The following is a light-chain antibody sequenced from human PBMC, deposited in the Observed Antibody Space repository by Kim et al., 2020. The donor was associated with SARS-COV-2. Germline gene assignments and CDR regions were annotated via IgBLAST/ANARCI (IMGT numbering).Light chain of an antibody. CDR2: DAS. CDR1: QSVGID. V-gene: IGKV3-11*01. J-gene: IGKJ2*04. Sequence: LYAGEKASLTCRARQSVGIDLAAYHQQHGKAPTLLIYDASNRDTGIPARFSGSGSGTEFTLTISSIEPEEFAVYYCQQRSIWPPGSFGQGTKLEI. CDR3: QQRSIWPPGS.